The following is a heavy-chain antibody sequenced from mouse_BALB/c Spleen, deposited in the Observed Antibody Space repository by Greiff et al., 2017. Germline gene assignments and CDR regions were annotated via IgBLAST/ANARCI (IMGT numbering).Heavy chain of an antibody. V-gene: IGHV14-4*02. D-gene: IGHD2-4*01. CDR1: GFNIKDYY. CDR3: NARPPYDYDWYFDV. CDR2: IDPENGDT. J-gene: IGHJ1*01. Sequence: VQLKESGAELVRSGASVKLSCTASGFNIKDYYMHWVKQRPEQGLEWIGWIDPENGDTEYAPKFQGKATMTADTSSNTAYLQLSSLTSEDTAVYYCNARPPYDYDWYFDVWGAGTTVTVSS.